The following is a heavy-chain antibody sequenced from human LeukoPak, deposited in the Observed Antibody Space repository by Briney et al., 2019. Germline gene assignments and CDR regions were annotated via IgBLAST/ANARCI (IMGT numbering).Heavy chain of an antibody. V-gene: IGHV4-34*01. Sequence: SETLSLTCAVYGGSFSGYYWSWIRQPPGKGLEWIGEINHSGSTNYNPSLKSRVTISVDTSKNQFSLKLSSVTAADTAVYYCARDGDFWSGYYIDYWGQGTLVTASS. CDR3: ARDGDFWSGYYIDY. J-gene: IGHJ4*02. CDR2: INHSGST. D-gene: IGHD3-3*01. CDR1: GGSFSGYY.